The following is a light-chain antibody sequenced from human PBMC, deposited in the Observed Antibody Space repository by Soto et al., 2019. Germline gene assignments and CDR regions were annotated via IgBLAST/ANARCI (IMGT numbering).Light chain of an antibody. Sequence: QSVLTQPDSVSGSPGQSITISCTGTAGDVGSYNLVSWYQQRPGKAPKLLIYEATKRPLGLSNRFSGSRSGNTASLTISGLQAEDEADYYCSSYASYISSYVLGPGTKVTVL. CDR1: AGDVGSYNL. J-gene: IGLJ1*01. CDR2: EAT. CDR3: SSYASYISSYV. V-gene: IGLV2-23*01.